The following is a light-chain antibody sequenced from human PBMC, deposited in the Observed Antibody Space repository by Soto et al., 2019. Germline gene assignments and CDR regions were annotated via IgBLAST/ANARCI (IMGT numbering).Light chain of an antibody. J-gene: IGKJ5*01. CDR3: QQRSNWPT. Sequence: EIVMTQSPATLSVSPGERATLSCRASQSVSSSHLAWYQHKPGQAPRLLIYAASSRATGSPARFSGSGSGTDFTLTISSLEPEDFAVYYCQQRSNWPTFGQGTRLEIK. CDR2: AAS. V-gene: IGKV3D-20*02. CDR1: QSVSSSH.